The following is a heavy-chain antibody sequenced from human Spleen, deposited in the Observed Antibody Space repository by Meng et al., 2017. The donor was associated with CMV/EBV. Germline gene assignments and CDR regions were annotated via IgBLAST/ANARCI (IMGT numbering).Heavy chain of an antibody. D-gene: IGHD5-24*01. CDR2: FHYSGNT. CDR1: SINNNNYY. V-gene: IGHV4-30-4*08. J-gene: IGHJ4*02. CDR3: ARIHPMQQLIQYYFDY. Sequence: SINNNNYYWSWVRQPPGKGLEWVGFFHYSGNTYYNPSLKSRLTISLDTSKNQLFLRLNSVTAADTAMYYCARIHPMQQLIQYYFDYWGQGILVTVSS.